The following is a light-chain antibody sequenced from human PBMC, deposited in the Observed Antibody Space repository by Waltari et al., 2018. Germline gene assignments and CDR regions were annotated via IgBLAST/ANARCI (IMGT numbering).Light chain of an antibody. CDR3: YQTSDLPFT. CDR1: QNIGDS. J-gene: IGKJ3*01. Sequence: ETVLTQSPDFQSVTPKEKVTITCRASQNIGDSLHWYQQKADQSPKLLIKFASQSFSGVPSRFSGSGSGTHFTLTINSLEAEDGATYYCYQTSDLPFTFGPGTKVHIK. V-gene: IGKV6-21*01. CDR2: FAS.